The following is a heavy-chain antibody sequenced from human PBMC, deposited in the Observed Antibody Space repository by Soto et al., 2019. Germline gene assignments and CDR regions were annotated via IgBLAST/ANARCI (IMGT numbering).Heavy chain of an antibody. CDR1: GYTFTSYG. CDR3: VRRHVSATDIDWFDP. J-gene: IGHJ5*02. D-gene: IGHD2-15*01. V-gene: IGHV1-3*01. CDR2: INAANGDT. Sequence: QVQLVQSGTEVKKPGASVKVSCKASGYTFTSYGIHWVRQAPGQRLEWMGWINAANGDTKYSPKFQGRVTITRDTSASTAYMELSSLRSEDTAVYYCVRRHVSATDIDWFDPWAQGTLVTVSS.